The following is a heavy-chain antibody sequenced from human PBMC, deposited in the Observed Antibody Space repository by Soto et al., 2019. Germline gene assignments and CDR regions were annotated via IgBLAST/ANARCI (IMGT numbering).Heavy chain of an antibody. CDR1: GGSISNYY. Sequence: PSETLSLTCTVSGGSISNYYWSWIRQPPGKGLERIGCIFYSGNTNYNPSLKSRVTISVDTSKNQFSLQLTSVTAADTAVYYCARLGYCSSGSCHFFDSWGQGTLVTVSS. CDR2: IFYSGNT. V-gene: IGHV4-59*01. J-gene: IGHJ4*02. CDR3: ARLGYCSSGSCHFFDS. D-gene: IGHD2-15*01.